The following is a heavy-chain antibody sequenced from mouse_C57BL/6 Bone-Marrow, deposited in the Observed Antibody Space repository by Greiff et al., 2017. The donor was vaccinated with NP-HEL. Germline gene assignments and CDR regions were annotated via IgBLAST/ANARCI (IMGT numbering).Heavy chain of an antibody. CDR1: GYTFTNYW. V-gene: IGHV1-63*01. CDR2: IYPGGGYT. CDR3: ARWRYYYGSSPWYFDV. Sequence: VQLQQPGAELVRPGTSVKMSCKASGYTFTNYWIGWAKQRPGHGLEWIGDIYPGGGYTNYNEKFKGKATLTADKSSSTAYMQFSSLTSEDSAIYYCARWRYYYGSSPWYFDVWGTGTTVTVSS. J-gene: IGHJ1*03. D-gene: IGHD1-1*01.